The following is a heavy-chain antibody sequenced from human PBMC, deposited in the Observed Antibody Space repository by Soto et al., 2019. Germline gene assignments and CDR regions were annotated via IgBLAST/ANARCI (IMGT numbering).Heavy chain of an antibody. V-gene: IGHV4-4*02. CDR3: ATRITVFGLLIPPFDP. CDR1: GGSFTSNNW. CDR2: IYRTGST. Sequence: SSETLSLTCAVSGGSFTSNNWWTWVRQPPGQGLEWIGEIYRTGSTNYNPSLKSRVTMSVDTSKNQFSLRLSSVTAADTAIYYCATRITVFGLLIPPFDPWGQGTQVTVS. D-gene: IGHD3-3*01. J-gene: IGHJ5*02.